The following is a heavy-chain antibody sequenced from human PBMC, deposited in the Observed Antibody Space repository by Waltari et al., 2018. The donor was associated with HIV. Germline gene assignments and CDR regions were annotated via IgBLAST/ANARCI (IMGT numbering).Heavy chain of an antibody. D-gene: IGHD3-10*02. CDR3: VKDMFGEYDY. V-gene: IGHV3-74*01. J-gene: IGHJ4*02. CDR2: INPDGNTI. Sequence: EVQLLQSGGGLVQPGGSRRVAGAAAGFSVSRYWMHGVRQIPGQGLVWVSRINPDGNTINYADSVRGRFTISRDYAKNTLYLQMNSLRDEDTAMYYCVKDMFGEYDYWGQGTLVTVSS. CDR1: GFSVSRYW.